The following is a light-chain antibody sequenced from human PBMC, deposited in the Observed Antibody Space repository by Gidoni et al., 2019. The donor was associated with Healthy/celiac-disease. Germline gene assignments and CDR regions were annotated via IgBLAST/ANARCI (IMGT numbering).Light chain of an antibody. CDR1: SSNIGNNY. CDR3: GTWDSSLSAFYV. Sequence: QSVLTQPPSVSAAPGQKVTISCSGSSSNIGNNYVSWYQQLPGTAPKLLLYENNKRPSGIPDRFSGSKSGTSATLGITGLQTGDEADYYCGTWDSSLSAFYVFGTGTKVTVL. J-gene: IGLJ1*01. V-gene: IGLV1-51*02. CDR2: ENN.